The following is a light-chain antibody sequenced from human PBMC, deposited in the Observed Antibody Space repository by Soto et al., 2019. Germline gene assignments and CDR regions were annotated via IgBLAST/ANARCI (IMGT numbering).Light chain of an antibody. J-gene: IGLJ2*01. Sequence: QSALTQPRSVSGSPGQSVTISCTGTSSDVGAYNYVSWYQQHPGKAPKLMIYDVNKRPSGVPDRFSGSKSGNTASLTFSRLQAEDEADYYCCSYAGTFGVFGGGTKVTVL. CDR2: DVN. CDR1: SSDVGAYNY. CDR3: CSYAGTFGV. V-gene: IGLV2-11*01.